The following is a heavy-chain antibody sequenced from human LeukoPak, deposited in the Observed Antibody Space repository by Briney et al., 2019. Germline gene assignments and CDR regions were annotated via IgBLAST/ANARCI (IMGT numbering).Heavy chain of an antibody. V-gene: IGHV4-61*02. J-gene: IGHJ1*01. CDR3: ARGGGYNSPFGY. D-gene: IGHD5-24*01. CDR1: GGSISSGSYY. CDR2: IYTSGST. Sequence: PSETLSLTCTVSGGSISSGSYYWSWIRQPAGKGLEWIGRIYTSGSTNYNPSLKSRVTISVDTSKNQFSVKLSSVTAADTAVYYCARGGGYNSPFGYWGQGTLVTVSS.